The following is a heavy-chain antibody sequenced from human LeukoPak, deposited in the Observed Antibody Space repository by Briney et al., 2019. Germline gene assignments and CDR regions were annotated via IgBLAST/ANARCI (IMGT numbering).Heavy chain of an antibody. V-gene: IGHV3-30-3*01. CDR2: ISHHGSNK. CDR1: GFSFSSFA. J-gene: IGHJ4*02. D-gene: IGHD2-15*01. Sequence: GGSLRLSCAASGFSFSSFAMHRVRQAPGKGLEWVAVISHHGSNKYSADSVKGRFTVSRDNSKNTLYLQMDSLRAEVTAVYYCARKYCSGGSCYVDYWGQGTLVIVSS. CDR3: ARKYCSGGSCYVDY.